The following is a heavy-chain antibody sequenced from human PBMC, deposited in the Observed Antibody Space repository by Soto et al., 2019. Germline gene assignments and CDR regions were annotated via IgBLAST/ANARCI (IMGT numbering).Heavy chain of an antibody. V-gene: IGHV4-31*03. CDR2: IYHSGST. J-gene: IGHJ4*02. Sequence: QVKLQESGPGLVQPAQTLSLSCTVSGGSITSGGIYWSWLRQHPRQGLEWIGYIYHSGSTTYNPSLTSRVTISVDTSKNQFSLTVTSLTVADTAVYYCARFNSLSGTEYFAYWGPGTLVTVSS. D-gene: IGHD6-19*01. CDR3: ARFNSLSGTEYFAY. CDR1: GGSITSGGIY.